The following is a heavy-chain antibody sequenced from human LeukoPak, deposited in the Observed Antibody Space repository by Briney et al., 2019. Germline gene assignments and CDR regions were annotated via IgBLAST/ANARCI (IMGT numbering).Heavy chain of an antibody. CDR3: ATVSVGGSIAAAGTWGNWFDP. D-gene: IGHD6-13*01. V-gene: IGHV1-24*01. CDR2: FDPEDGET. Sequence: GASVKVSCKVSGYTLTELSMHWVRQAPGKGLEWMGGFDPEDGETIYAQKFQGRVTMTEDTSTDTAYMELSSLRSEDTAVYYCATVSVGGSIAAAGTWGNWFDPWGQGTLVTVSS. CDR1: GYTLTELS. J-gene: IGHJ5*02.